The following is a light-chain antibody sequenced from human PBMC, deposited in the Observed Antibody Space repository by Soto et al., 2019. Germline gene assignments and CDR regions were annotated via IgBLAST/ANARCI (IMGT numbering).Light chain of an antibody. V-gene: IGLV6-57*04. CDR3: QSYDSSDQVV. CDR2: DDN. J-gene: IGLJ2*01. CDR1: SGSIASNY. Sequence: FMLTQPHSVSESPGKTATISCTRSSGSIASNYVQWYQQRPGSAPTTVIYDDNQRPSGVPDRFSGSIDSSSNSASLTISGLKTEDEADYYCQSYDSSDQVVFGGGTKLTVL.